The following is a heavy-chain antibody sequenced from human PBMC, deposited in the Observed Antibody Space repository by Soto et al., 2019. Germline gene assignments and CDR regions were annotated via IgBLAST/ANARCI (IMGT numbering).Heavy chain of an antibody. Sequence: SVKVSCKASGATFSSYTISWVRQAPGQGLEWMGRIIPILGIANYAQKFQGRVTITADKSTSTAFMELSSLRSEDTAVYYCARDLLGNYIAAHYYYMDVWGKGTTVTVSS. CDR1: GATFSSYT. V-gene: IGHV1-69*04. CDR3: ARDLLGNYIAAHYYYMDV. CDR2: IIPILGIA. D-gene: IGHD6-6*01. J-gene: IGHJ6*03.